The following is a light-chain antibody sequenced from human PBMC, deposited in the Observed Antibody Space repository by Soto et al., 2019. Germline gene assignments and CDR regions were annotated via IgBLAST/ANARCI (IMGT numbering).Light chain of an antibody. J-gene: IGKJ2*01. Sequence: EIVLTQSPGTLSLSPGERATLSCRASQSISSNYLAWYQQKPGQAPRVLIYGASTRANGIPDRFTGSGSGTDFTLTCSSLEPEDFAVYYCQQYGTSRDYTFGQGTKLEI. CDR2: GAS. CDR3: QQYGTSRDYT. CDR1: QSISSNY. V-gene: IGKV3-20*01.